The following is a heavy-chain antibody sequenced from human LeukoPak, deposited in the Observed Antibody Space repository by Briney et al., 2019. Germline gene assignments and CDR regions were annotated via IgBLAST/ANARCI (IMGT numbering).Heavy chain of an antibody. V-gene: IGHV3-30-3*01. J-gene: IGHJ4*02. D-gene: IGHD3-9*01. CDR1: GFTFSSYA. CDR2: ISYDGSNK. CDR3: ARDYDILTGYD. Sequence: GGSLRLSCAASGFTFSSYAMHGVRQAPGKGLEWVAVISYDGSNKYYADSVKGRFTISRDNSKNTLYLQMNSLRAEDTAVYYCARDYDILTGYDWGQGTLVTVSS.